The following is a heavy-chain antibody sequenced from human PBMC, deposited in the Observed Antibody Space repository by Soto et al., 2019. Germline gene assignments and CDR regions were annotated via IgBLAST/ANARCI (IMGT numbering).Heavy chain of an antibody. CDR1: GFTFSSFA. D-gene: IGHD2-8*02. Sequence: GGSLRLSCAASGFTFSSFAMHWVRQAPGKGLEWVAVISYDGSKNYYAASVKGRFTISRDNSKNTLSLQMNTLRGEDTAVYYWARPIGLGLGFDSWGQGTLVTVSS. CDR3: ARPIGLGLGFDS. V-gene: IGHV3-30-3*01. CDR2: ISYDGSKN. J-gene: IGHJ4*02.